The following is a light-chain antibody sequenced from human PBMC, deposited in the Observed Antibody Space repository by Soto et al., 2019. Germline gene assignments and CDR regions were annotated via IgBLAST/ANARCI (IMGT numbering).Light chain of an antibody. CDR3: QQYNSYPWT. CDR2: KAS. V-gene: IGKV1-5*03. CDR1: QSISGW. J-gene: IGKJ1*01. Sequence: DIQMTQSPSTLSASVGDRVTVTCRASQSISGWLAWYQQKPGKAPKLLIYKASSLESGVPSRFSGSGSGTEFTLTISSLQPDDFATYYCQQYNSYPWTFGQGTQVEI.